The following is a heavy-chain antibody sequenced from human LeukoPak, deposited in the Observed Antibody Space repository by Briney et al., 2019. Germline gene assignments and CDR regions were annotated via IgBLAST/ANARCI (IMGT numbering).Heavy chain of an antibody. Sequence: GGSLRLSCAASGFTFSSYAMHWVRQAPGKGLEWVAVISYDGSNKYYADSVKGRFTISRDNSKNTPYLQMNSLRAEDTAVYYCVTRYGSGSDYWGQGTLVTVSS. CDR3: VTRYGSGSDY. CDR1: GFTFSSYA. V-gene: IGHV3-30*04. J-gene: IGHJ4*02. CDR2: ISYDGSNK. D-gene: IGHD3-10*01.